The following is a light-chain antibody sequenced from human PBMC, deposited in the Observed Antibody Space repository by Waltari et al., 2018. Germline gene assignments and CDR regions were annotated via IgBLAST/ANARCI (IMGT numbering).Light chain of an antibody. CDR3: QSYDSSLSAWV. J-gene: IGLJ2*01. Sequence: QSVLTQPPSVSGAPGQRVTISCTGSSSNIGSRFDVHWYQQVPGTVPKLLIYANNYRPPGVPGRFSGSKSGTSASLAIAGLQAEDEADYYCQSYDSSLSAWVFGGGTKLTVL. CDR2: ANN. CDR1: SSNIGSRFD. V-gene: IGLV1-40*01.